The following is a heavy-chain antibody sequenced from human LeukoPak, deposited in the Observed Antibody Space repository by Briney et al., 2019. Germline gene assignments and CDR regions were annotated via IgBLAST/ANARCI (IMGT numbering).Heavy chain of an antibody. CDR3: ARHVPVPACSIILCVAGGFDP. D-gene: IGHD3-16*01. CDR2: IYYSGST. V-gene: IGHV4-39*01. CDR1: VGSLCSSSYY. Sequence: SETLSLTCTVSVGSLCSSSYYWGWVRQPPGKGREWIGIIYYSGSTYYNPTLKRRVTISVDTSKNQFSLKLSSVTAADTAVYYCARHVPVPACSIILCVAGGFDPWGQGTLVTVSS. J-gene: IGHJ5*02.